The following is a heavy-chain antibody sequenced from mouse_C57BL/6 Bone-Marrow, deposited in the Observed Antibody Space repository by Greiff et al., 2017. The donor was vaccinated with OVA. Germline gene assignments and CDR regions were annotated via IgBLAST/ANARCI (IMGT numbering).Heavy chain of an antibody. D-gene: IGHD1-1*01. J-gene: IGHJ2*01. Sequence: QVQLKESGAELVRPGTSVKVSCKASGYAFTNYLIEWVKQRPGQGLEWIGVINPGSGGTNYNEKFKGKATLTADKSSSTAYMQRSSLTSEDSAVYFCARRGTTVFDYWGQGTTLTVSS. CDR1: GYAFTNYL. CDR2: INPGSGGT. CDR3: ARRGTTVFDY. V-gene: IGHV1-54*01.